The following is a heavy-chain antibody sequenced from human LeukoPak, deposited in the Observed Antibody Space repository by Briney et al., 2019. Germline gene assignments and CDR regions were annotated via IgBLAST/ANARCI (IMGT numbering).Heavy chain of an antibody. J-gene: IGHJ3*02. D-gene: IGHD4-17*01. CDR2: IHPGDGKT. CDR1: GYMFTTYY. CDR3: ASGDHGDYEAFDI. V-gene: IGHV1-46*01. Sequence: ASVKISCKASGYMFTTYYMQWVRQAPGQGLEWMGVIHPGDGKTNYAQEFQARVTITRDTFTRTVIMELSSLSSEDTAVYYCASGDHGDYEAFDIWGQGTMVTVSS.